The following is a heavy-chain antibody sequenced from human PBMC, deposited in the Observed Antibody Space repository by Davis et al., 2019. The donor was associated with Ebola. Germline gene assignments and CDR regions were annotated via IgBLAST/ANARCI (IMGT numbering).Heavy chain of an antibody. Sequence: PSETLSLTCAASGFTFSSYSMNWVRQAPGKGLEWVSSISSSSSYIYYADSVKGRFTISRDNAKNSLYLQMNSLRAEDTAVYYCARVSIVVVPAAMSYYGMDVWGQGTTVTVSS. D-gene: IGHD2-2*01. J-gene: IGHJ6*02. CDR2: ISSSSSYI. CDR3: ARVSIVVVPAAMSYYGMDV. CDR1: GFTFSSYS. V-gene: IGHV3-21*01.